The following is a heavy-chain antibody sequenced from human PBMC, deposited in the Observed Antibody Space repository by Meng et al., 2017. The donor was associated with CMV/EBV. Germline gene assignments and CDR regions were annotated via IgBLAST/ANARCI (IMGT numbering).Heavy chain of an antibody. D-gene: IGHD6-13*01. J-gene: IGHJ4*02. CDR2: IYTSGSA. CDR3: AREMPIAAAGCFDY. CDR1: GGSISSYY. V-gene: IGHV4-4*07. Sequence: VRRREAGPGLVKPSETRSRTCTGSGGSISSYYWSWIRQPAGKGLEWSGRIYTSGSANYNPSLKSRVTMSVDTSKNQFSLKLSSVTAADTAVYYCAREMPIAAAGCFDYWGQGTLVTVSS.